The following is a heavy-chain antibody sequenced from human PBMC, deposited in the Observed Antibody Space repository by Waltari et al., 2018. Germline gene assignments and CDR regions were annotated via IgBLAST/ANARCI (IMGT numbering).Heavy chain of an antibody. J-gene: IGHJ4*02. CDR3: ARVSSGWSYYFDY. D-gene: IGHD6-19*01. V-gene: IGHV1-69*02. CDR1: GGTFSSYT. Sequence: QVQLVQSGAEVKKPGSSVKVSCKASGGTFSSYTISWVRQAPGQGLEWMGRIIPILGIANYAQKFQGRVTITADKSTSTAYMELSSLRSEDTAVYYCARVSSGWSYYFDYWGQGTLVTVSS. CDR2: IIPILGIA.